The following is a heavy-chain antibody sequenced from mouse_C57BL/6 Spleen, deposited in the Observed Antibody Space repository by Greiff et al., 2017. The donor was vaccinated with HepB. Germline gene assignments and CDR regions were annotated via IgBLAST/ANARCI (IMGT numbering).Heavy chain of an antibody. D-gene: IGHD3-1*01. V-gene: IGHV1-4*01. Sequence: VQLQQSGAELARPGASVKMSCKASGYTFTSYTMHWVKQRPGQGLEWIGYINPSSGYTKYNQKFKDKATLTADTSSSTAYMQLSSLTSEDSAVYYWERSGIYYAIDYWGQGTSVTVSS. CDR1: GYTFTSYT. CDR3: ERSGIYYAIDY. J-gene: IGHJ4*01. CDR2: INPSSGYT.